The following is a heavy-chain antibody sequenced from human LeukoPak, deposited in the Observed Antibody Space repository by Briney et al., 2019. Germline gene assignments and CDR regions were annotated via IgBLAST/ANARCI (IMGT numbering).Heavy chain of an antibody. CDR3: ARRPGYSSGWYHY. V-gene: IGHV4-34*01. Sequence: SETLSLTCAVYGGSFSGYYWSWTRQPPGKGLEWIGEINHSGSTNYNPSLKSRVTISVDTSKNQFSLKLSSVTAADTAVYYCARRPGYSSGWYHYWGQGTLVTVSS. CDR2: INHSGST. D-gene: IGHD6-19*01. J-gene: IGHJ4*02. CDR1: GGSFSGYY.